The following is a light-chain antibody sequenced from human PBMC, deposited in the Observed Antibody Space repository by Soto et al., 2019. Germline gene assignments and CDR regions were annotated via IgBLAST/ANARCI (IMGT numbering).Light chain of an antibody. CDR3: MQALQTPYT. V-gene: IGKV2-28*01. J-gene: IGKJ2*01. CDR1: QSLLSSNGYNY. Sequence: DIVMTQSPLSLPVTPGEPASISCWSSQSLLSSNGYNYLDWYLQKPGQSPQLLIYLGSNRASGVPDRFSGGESGTDFTLKISRVEAEDVGLYYCMQALQTPYTFGQGTKVDIK. CDR2: LGS.